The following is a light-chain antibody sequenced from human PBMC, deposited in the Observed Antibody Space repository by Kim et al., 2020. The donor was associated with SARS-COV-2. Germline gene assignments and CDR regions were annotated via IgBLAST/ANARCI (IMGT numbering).Light chain of an antibody. CDR1: SGHSKYA. V-gene: IGLV4-69*01. J-gene: IGLJ3*02. CDR2: LNSDGSH. Sequence: ASVNLTCTLSSGHSKYAIAWHQQQPQKGPRYLMKLNSDGSHNKGDGIPDRFSGSSSGAERYLIISSLQSEDEADYYCQTWGTGIWVFGGGTQLTVL. CDR3: QTWGTGIWV.